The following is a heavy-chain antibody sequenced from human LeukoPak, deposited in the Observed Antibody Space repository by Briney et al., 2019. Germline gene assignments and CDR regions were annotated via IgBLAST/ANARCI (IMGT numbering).Heavy chain of an antibody. CDR2: IPFDGSNI. J-gene: IGHJ4*02. D-gene: IGHD3-22*01. CDR1: GFTFSSYG. V-gene: IGHV3-30*18. CDR3: AKSEYYDSSGYMDM. Sequence: GGSLRLSCAASGFTFSSYGMHWVRQAPGKGLEWVAVIPFDGSNIYYADSVKGRFTISRDNSKNTLYLQMNSLRAEGTAVYYCAKSEYYDSSGYMDMGGQGTLVTVSS.